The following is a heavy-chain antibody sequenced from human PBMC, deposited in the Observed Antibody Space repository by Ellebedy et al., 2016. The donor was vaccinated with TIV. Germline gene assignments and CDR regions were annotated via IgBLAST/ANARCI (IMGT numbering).Heavy chain of an antibody. CDR3: ETDRGEGGLPSLFDS. CDR2: LSGSGGST. CDR1: GFISSTYA. V-gene: IGHV3-23*01. Sequence: PGGSLRLSCVASGFISSTYAMSWVRQAPGKGLEWVSSLSGSGGSTYYADSVKGRFAISRDNSKNTHYLQMKRLRAEDTAVYYCETDRGEGGLPSLFDSWGQGTLVTVST. J-gene: IGHJ4*02. D-gene: IGHD3-16*01.